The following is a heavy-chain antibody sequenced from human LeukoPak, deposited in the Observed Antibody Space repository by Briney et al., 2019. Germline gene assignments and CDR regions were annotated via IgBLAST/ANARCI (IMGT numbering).Heavy chain of an antibody. CDR3: AKDTAVAGKDDYFKH. V-gene: IGHV3-23*01. CDR2: IIGSGDRK. CDR1: GFPFSNYP. D-gene: IGHD6-19*01. Sequence: GGSLRLSCSASGFPFSNYPMSWVRQAPGKGLEWVSVIIGSGDRKYYAGSVRGRFTISRDNSKNTLYLQMNTLRAEDTAIYYCAKDTAVAGKDDYFKHWGQGTLVTVSS. J-gene: IGHJ1*01.